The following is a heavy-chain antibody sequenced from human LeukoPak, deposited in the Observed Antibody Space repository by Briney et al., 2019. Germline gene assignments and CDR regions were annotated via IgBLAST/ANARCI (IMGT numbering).Heavy chain of an antibody. J-gene: IGHJ3*02. D-gene: IGHD3-22*01. CDR3: ARVRRLYYYDSSGLDAFDI. CDR2: VIPIFGKT. CDR1: GGTFSSYG. Sequence: SVKVSCKASGGTFSSYGITWVRRAPGQGLEWMGGVIPIFGKTNYAQKFKGRVTITADESTSTAYMELSSLRSEDTAVYYCARVRRLYYYDSSGLDAFDIWGQGTMVTVSS. V-gene: IGHV1-69*13.